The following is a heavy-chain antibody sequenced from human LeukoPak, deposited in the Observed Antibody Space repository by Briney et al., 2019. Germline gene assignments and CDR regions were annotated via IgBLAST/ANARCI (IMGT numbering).Heavy chain of an antibody. D-gene: IGHD3-22*01. CDR2: IYDSGST. Sequence: SSETLSLTCTVSGGSIRSSYYYWGWIRQPPGKGLEWIGSIYDSGSTYYNPSLKSRVTISVDTSKNQFSLKLSSVTAADTAVYYCARAGNYYYSSGYYSHFDYWGQGTLVTVSS. J-gene: IGHJ4*02. CDR1: GGSIRSSYYY. V-gene: IGHV4-39*07. CDR3: ARAGNYYYSSGYYSHFDY.